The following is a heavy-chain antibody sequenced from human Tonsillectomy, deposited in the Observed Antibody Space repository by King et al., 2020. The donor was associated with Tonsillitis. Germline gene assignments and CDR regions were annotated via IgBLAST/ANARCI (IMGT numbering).Heavy chain of an antibody. D-gene: IGHD5-12*01. CDR2: IFSNDEK. Sequence: TLKESGPVLVKPPETLTLTCSVSGFSLSNPRMGVSWIRQPPGKALEWLAHIFSNDEKSYSTSLKSRLTISKDTSKSQVVLTMTNMDPVDTATYYCARMNYSGYDHPLYYWGQGTLVTVSS. CDR1: GFSLSNPRMG. V-gene: IGHV2-26*01. CDR3: ARMNYSGYDHPLYY. J-gene: IGHJ4*02.